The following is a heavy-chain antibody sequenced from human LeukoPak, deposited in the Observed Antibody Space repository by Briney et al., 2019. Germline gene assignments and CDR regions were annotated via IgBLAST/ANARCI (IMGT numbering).Heavy chain of an antibody. D-gene: IGHD6-13*01. CDR3: AKEEGIAAAGAIFDY. CDR1: GLTFSSYS. Sequence: PGGSLRLSCAASGLTFSSYSMNWVRQAPGKGLEWVSSISSSSSYIYYADSVKGRFTISRDNAKNSLYLQMNSLRAEDTALYYCAKEEGIAAAGAIFDYWGQGTLVTVSS. J-gene: IGHJ4*02. V-gene: IGHV3-21*04. CDR2: ISSSSSYI.